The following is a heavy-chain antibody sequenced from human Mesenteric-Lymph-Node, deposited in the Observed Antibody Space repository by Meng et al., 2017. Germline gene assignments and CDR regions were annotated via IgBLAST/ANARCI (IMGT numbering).Heavy chain of an antibody. CDR1: GASISRGGYY. V-gene: IGHV4-30-4*01. J-gene: IGHJ4*02. CDR3: SREDVC. Sequence: QVQLQESSQGLVKPSQTLSLTCTVSGASISRGGYYWSWLRQPTGKGREWIGNIYASGSTYYNPSLQSRVTISVDTSKNQFTLFLYYATTAVTAVNYGSREDVCWGQGTLVTVSS. CDR2: IYASGST.